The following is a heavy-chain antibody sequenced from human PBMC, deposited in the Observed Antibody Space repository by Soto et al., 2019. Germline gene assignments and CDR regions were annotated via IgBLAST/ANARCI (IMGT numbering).Heavy chain of an antibody. V-gene: IGHV1-69*01. CDR1: GGTFSSYA. J-gene: IGHJ6*02. D-gene: IGHD6-6*01. CDR3: SRARTLIAARRVYYYGMDV. Sequence: QVQLVQSGAEVKKPGSSVKVSCKASGGTFSSYAISWVRQAPGQGLEWMGGIIPIFGTANYAQKFQGRVTITADESTSTAYMELSSLRSEDTAGYYWSRARTLIAARRVYYYGMDVLGQGTTVTVSS. CDR2: IIPIFGTA.